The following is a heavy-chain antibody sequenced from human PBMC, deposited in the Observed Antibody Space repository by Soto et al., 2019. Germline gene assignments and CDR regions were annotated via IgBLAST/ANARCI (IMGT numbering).Heavy chain of an antibody. CDR2: INHSGST. V-gene: IGHV4-34*01. CDR3: ARGRRYYYSSGYYNY. Sequence: QVQLQQWGAGLLKPSETLSLTCAVYGGSFSGYYWSWIRQPPGKGLEWIGEINHSGSTNYNTSLKSRVTISVDKSKNQLSLKLSCVTAADTAVYYCARGRRYYYSSGYYNYWGQGTLVTVSS. CDR1: GGSFSGYY. J-gene: IGHJ4*02. D-gene: IGHD3-22*01.